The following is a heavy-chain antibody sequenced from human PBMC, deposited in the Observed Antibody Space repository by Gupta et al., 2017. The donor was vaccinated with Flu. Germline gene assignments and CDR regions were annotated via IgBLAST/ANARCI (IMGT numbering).Heavy chain of an antibody. Sequence: QLQLQESGPGLVTPSETLSLTCTVSGGSISSSSYYWGWIRQPPGKGLEWIGSIYYSGSTYYNPSLKSRVTISVDTSKNQFSLKLSSVTAADTAVYYCASTVCGGDCWGSGRDAFDIWGQGTMVTVSS. D-gene: IGHD2-21*02. V-gene: IGHV4-39*01. CDR1: GGSISSSSYY. CDR2: IYYSGST. CDR3: ASTVCGGDCWGSGRDAFDI. J-gene: IGHJ3*02.